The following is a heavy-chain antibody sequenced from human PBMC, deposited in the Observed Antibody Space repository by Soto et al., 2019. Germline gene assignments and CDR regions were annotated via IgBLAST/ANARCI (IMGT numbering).Heavy chain of an antibody. CDR1: GFTFSNAW. V-gene: IGHV3-15*01. CDR2: IKSKTDGGTT. Sequence: EVQLVESGGGLVKPGGSLRLSCAASGFTFSNAWMSWVRQAPGKGLEWVGRIKSKTDGGTTDYAAPVKGRFTISRDDSKNTLYLQMNSLKTEDTAVYYCTTEGVVTAIPRLWVRNWFDPWGQGTLVTVSS. CDR3: TTEGVVTAIPRLWVRNWFDP. D-gene: IGHD2-21*02. J-gene: IGHJ5*02.